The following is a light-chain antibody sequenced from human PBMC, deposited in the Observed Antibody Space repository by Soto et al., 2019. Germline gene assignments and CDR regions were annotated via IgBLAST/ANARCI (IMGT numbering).Light chain of an antibody. CDR1: QNVNNK. CDR2: DAS. V-gene: IGKV3-15*01. CDR3: LQYNNWPPFT. Sequence: EIVMTQSPATLSVSPGEGATLSCRASQNVNNKLAWYQQKPGQPPRLLIYDASTRATGIPARFSGSGSGTEFTLTIHTLQSEDFAVYYCLQYNNWPPFTFGPGNKVDIK. J-gene: IGKJ3*01.